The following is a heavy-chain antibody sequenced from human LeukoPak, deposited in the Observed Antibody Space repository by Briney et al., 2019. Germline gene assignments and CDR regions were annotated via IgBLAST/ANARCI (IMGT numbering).Heavy chain of an antibody. Sequence: GGSLRLSCAASGFTFSSYAMTWVRQAPGKGLEWVSGISGSGGSTYQADSVKGRFTISRDNSKNTLYLQMSSLRAEDTAVYYCAKAISSWYYYGMNVWGKGTTVIVSS. V-gene: IGHV3-23*01. D-gene: IGHD6-13*01. CDR2: ISGSGGST. J-gene: IGHJ6*04. CDR3: AKAISSWYYYGMNV. CDR1: GFTFSSYA.